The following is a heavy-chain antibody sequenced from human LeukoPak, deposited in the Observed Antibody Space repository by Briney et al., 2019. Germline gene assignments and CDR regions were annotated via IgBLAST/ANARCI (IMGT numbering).Heavy chain of an antibody. J-gene: IGHJ4*02. CDR1: GFTFRNYW. D-gene: IGHD2-15*01. V-gene: IGHV3-7*01. Sequence: GGSLRLSCAASGFTFRNYWMGWVRQAPGKGLEWVANTKPDGSAEYYADSVRGRFTTSRDNANNFLYLQMNSQRAEDTAVYYCARDGGLNMNFDYWGQGTLVTVSS. CDR2: TKPDGSAE. CDR3: ARDGGLNMNFDY.